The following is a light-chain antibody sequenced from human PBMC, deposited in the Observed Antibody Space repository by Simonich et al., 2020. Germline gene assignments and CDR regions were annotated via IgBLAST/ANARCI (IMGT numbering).Light chain of an antibody. Sequence: NFMLTQPHSVSESPGKTVTISCTRRSGSIASNYVQWYPQRPGSAPTTVIYEDNQRPAGVPDRFSGSIDSSSNSASLTISGLKTEDEADYYCQSYDSSNRVFGGGTKLTVL. J-gene: IGLJ3*02. CDR1: SGSIASNY. CDR2: EDN. CDR3: QSYDSSNRV. V-gene: IGLV6-57*03.